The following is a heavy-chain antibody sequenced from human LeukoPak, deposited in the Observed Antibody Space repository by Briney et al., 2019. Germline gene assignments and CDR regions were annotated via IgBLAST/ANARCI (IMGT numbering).Heavy chain of an antibody. CDR3: ARVDSHTDP. Sequence: AVRVSSKASGGTFIIYAISWVRQAPGEGGEWMGRIIPIFGIANYAQKFQGRDTITADKSTSTAYMELSSLRSEDTAVYYCARVDSHTDPWGQGTLVTVSS. J-gene: IGHJ5*02. V-gene: IGHV1-69*04. D-gene: IGHD2-21*01. CDR1: GGTFIIYA. CDR2: IIPIFGIA.